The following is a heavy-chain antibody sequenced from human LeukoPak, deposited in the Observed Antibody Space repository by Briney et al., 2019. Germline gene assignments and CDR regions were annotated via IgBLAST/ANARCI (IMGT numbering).Heavy chain of an antibody. V-gene: IGHV1-8*01. CDR2: MNPSSGNT. J-gene: IGHJ6*02. D-gene: IGHD3-22*01. CDR1: GYTFTNSE. CDR3: AGVAYYYDSAGKSLKFCYGMDV. Sequence: ASVKLSCKASGYTFTNSENNWVRQRTRQGLEWLGWMNPSSGNTGYAQKFQGRVTMTRDNSISTAYMELSSLRSEDTAVYDCAGVAYYYDSAGKSLKFCYGMDVWGQGTTVTVSS.